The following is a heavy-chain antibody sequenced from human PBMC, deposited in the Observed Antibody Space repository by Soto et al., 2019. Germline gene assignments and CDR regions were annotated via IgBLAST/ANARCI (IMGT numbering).Heavy chain of an antibody. CDR1: GFTFSSYA. CDR3: AKGASGYYYYGMDV. Sequence: EVQLLESGGGLVQPGGSLRLSCAASGFTFSSYAMSWVRQAPGKGLEWVSAISGSGGSTYYADSVKGRFTISRDNSKNTLYLQMNRRRAEDTAVYYCAKGASGYYYYGMDVLGQGTTVTVSS. J-gene: IGHJ6*02. D-gene: IGHD3-10*01. CDR2: ISGSGGST. V-gene: IGHV3-23*01.